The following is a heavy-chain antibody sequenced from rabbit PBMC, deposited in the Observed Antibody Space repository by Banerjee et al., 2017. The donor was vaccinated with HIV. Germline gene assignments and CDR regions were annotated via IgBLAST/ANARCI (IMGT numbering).Heavy chain of an antibody. CDR1: GFSFSSSYW. CDR2: IYTGSGGK. CDR3: ARDLAGVIGWKFNL. J-gene: IGHJ4*01. D-gene: IGHD4-1*01. Sequence: QEQLLESGGALVTPGASLTLTFTASGFSFSSSYWLCWVLQAPGKGLEWIGSIYTGSGGKYSENRAKGRFAISKNSATQKTLHMKSLTAAATASYFCARDLAGVIGWKFNLWGQGTLVTVS. V-gene: IGHV1S45*01.